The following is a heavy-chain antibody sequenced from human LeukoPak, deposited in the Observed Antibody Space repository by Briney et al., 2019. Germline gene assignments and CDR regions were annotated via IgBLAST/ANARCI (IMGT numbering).Heavy chain of an antibody. CDR3: AGSEYSSPSAGYYYYYYMDV. Sequence: GASVKVSCKASGGTFSSYAISWVRQAPGQGLEWMGGIIPIFGTANYAQKFQGRVTITTDESTSTAYMELSSLRSEDTAVYYCAGSEYSSPSAGYYYYYYMDVWGKGPRSPSP. CDR1: GGTFSSYA. V-gene: IGHV1-69*05. CDR2: IIPIFGTA. D-gene: IGHD6-6*01. J-gene: IGHJ6*03.